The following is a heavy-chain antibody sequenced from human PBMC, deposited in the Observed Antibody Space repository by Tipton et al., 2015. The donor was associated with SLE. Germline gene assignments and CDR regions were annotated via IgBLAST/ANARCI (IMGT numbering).Heavy chain of an antibody. CDR3: VTGTSSRGGMDV. V-gene: IGHV3-48*03. Sequence: SLRLSCAASGFTFDNYEMNWVRQAPGKGLEWVSYISDSGTIMSYADSVKGRFTVSRDNTRSSLYLQMNSLRVEDTAVYYCVTGTSSRGGMDVWGQGTTVTVSS. J-gene: IGHJ6*02. CDR1: GFTFDNYE. CDR2: ISDSGTIM. D-gene: IGHD6-6*01.